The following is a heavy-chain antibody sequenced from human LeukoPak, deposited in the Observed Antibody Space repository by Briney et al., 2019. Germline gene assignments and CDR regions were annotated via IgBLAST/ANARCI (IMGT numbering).Heavy chain of an antibody. CDR2: VYHSGTT. CDR1: GHSISSGYS. CDR3: ARPSYGDYEGTWYFDL. D-gene: IGHD4-17*01. Sequence: PSETLSLTCSVSGHSISSGYSWGWIRQSPGKGLEWIGVYHSGTTYSSASLQSRVTISLDTSKNQFSLKLISVTAADTAVYYCARPSYGDYEGTWYFDLWGRGTLVTVSS. J-gene: IGHJ2*01. V-gene: IGHV4-38-2*01.